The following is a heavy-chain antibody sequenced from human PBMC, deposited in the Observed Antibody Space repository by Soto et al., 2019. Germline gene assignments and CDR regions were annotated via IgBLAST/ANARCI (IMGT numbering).Heavy chain of an antibody. CDR1: GYAFSNYG. V-gene: IGHV1-18*04. J-gene: IGHJ5*02. CDR2: ISPYNGNT. Sequence: QIQLVQSGAEVKKPGASVRVSCKASGYAFSNYGISWIRQAPGLGLEWMGWISPYNGNTDYAQSLHGRVTMTTDTSTNTAYMELRSLTSDDTPVYYCATSYDSGFDPWGQGTLVTVSS. CDR3: ATSYDSGFDP. D-gene: IGHD5-12*01.